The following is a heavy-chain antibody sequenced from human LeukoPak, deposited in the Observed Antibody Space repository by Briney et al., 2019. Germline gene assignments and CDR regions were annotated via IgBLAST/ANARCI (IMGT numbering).Heavy chain of an antibody. J-gene: IGHJ4*02. D-gene: IGHD1-1*01. CDR2: INVGNGNT. Sequence: ASVKVSCKTSGYTFTTYSIHWVRQAPGQGLEWMAWINVGNGNTKYSQNFQGRLTITTDTSASTAYMELSSLRSEDTALYFCARGGGKWYSDYWGQGTLVTVSS. V-gene: IGHV1-3*01. CDR1: GYTFTTYS. CDR3: ARGGGKWYSDY.